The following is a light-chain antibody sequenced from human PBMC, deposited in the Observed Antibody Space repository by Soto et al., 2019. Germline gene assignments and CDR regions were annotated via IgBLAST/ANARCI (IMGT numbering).Light chain of an antibody. V-gene: IGKV1-5*03. CDR3: QQYNSYWT. CDR1: QSISSW. J-gene: IGKJ1*01. Sequence: DIQMTQSPSTLSASVGDRVTITCRASQSISSWLAWYQQKPGKAPKLLIYKASNLESGVPSRFSGSGSGTEFTLTISSLQADDFATYYCQQYNSYWTFGQGTKWIS. CDR2: KAS.